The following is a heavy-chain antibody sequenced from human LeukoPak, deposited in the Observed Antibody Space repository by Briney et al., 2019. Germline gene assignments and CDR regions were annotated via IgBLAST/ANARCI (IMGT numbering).Heavy chain of an antibody. CDR2: IIPIFGVA. J-gene: IGHJ6*02. CDR1: GGTFSSYA. V-gene: IGHV1-69*04. D-gene: IGHD3-22*01. Sequence: GSSVKVSCKASGGTFSSYAISWVRQAPGQGLEWMGRIIPIFGVANYAQKFQGRVTITADKSTSTAYMKLSSLRSEDTAVYYCARLNRYDSSGYSYYYYGMDVWGQGTTVTVSS. CDR3: ARLNRYDSSGYSYYYYGMDV.